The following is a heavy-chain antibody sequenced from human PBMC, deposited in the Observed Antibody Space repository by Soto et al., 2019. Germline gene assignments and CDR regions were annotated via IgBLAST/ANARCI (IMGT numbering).Heavy chain of an antibody. V-gene: IGHV3-9*01. CDR1: GFTFDDYA. D-gene: IGHD6-19*01. Sequence: EVQLVESGGGLVQPGRSLRLSCAASGFTFDDYAMHWVRQAPGKGLEWVSGISWNSGSIGYADSVKGRFTISRDNGKNSLYLQMNSLRAEDTALYYCAKDTVAVAGYYGMDVWGQGTTVTVSS. J-gene: IGHJ6*02. CDR2: ISWNSGSI. CDR3: AKDTVAVAGYYGMDV.